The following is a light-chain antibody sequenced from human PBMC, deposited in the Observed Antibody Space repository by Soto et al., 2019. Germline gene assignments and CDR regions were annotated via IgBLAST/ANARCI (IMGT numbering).Light chain of an antibody. J-gene: IGKJ1*01. CDR2: GAS. CDR3: HQYGRT. Sequence: VLTQSPGTLSLSPGDRATLSCRASESVSGIYIAWYQQKPGQSPRLVVYGASNRAAGIPDRFSGSESGTDFTLTIIRLEHEDFAVYYCHQYGRTFGQGTKVEMK. V-gene: IGKV3-20*01. CDR1: ESVSGIY.